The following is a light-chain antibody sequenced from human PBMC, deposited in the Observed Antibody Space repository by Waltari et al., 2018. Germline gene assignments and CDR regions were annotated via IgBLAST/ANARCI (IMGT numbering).Light chain of an antibody. J-gene: IGKJ4*02. CDR1: QSVSSY. CDR2: DAF. V-gene: IGKV3-11*01. Sequence: EIVLTQSPATLSLSPGDRAALSCRASQSVSSYLAWYQQQPGQPPRLLIDDAFIRATGIAARFSGSGYGTDFTFTITSLEPEDSAVYYCQHRSSWPLTFGGGTKVEI. CDR3: QHRSSWPLT.